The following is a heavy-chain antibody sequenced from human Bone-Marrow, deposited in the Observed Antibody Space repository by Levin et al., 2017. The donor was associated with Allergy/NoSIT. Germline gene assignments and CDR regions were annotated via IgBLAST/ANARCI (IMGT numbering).Heavy chain of an antibody. CDR2: ISGSGGST. J-gene: IGHJ6*02. V-gene: IGHV3-23*01. CDR3: AKRRVAAAGTREDITYYDYGMDV. D-gene: IGHD6-13*01. CDR1: GFTFSSYA. Sequence: GESLKISCAASGFTFSSYAMSWVRQAPGKGLEWVSAISGSGGSTYYADSVKGRFTISRDNSKNTLYLQMNSLRAEDTAVYYCAKRRVAAAGTREDITYYDYGMDVWGQGTTVTVSS.